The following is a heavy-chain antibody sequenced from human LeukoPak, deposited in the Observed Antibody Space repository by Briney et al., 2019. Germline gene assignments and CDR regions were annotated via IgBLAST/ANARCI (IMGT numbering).Heavy chain of an antibody. J-gene: IGHJ4*02. D-gene: IGHD2-2*01. V-gene: IGHV1-18*01. CDR3: ARDPSRYCSSTSCYVY. CDR1: GYTFTSYG. CDR2: ISAYNGNT. Sequence: ASVKVSCKASGYTFTSYGISWVRQAPGQGLEWMGWISAYNGNTNYAQKLQGRVTMTTDTSTSTAYMELRSLRSDDTAVYYCARDPSRYCSSTSCYVYWGQGTLVTVSS.